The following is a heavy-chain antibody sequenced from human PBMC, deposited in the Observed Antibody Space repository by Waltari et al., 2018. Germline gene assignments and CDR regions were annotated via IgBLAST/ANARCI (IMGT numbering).Heavy chain of an antibody. Sequence: QVQLVQSGAEVKKPGASLKVSCNAAGYTFTNFDINWVRQATGHGLAWMGWMNPNSDNAGYEQKFQGRVTITSDTSTSTVYMELSSLTYDDTAVYYCARAGAGSTSWYAGFHYYYMDVWGKGTSVTVSS. CDR2: MNPNSDNA. V-gene: IGHV1-8*03. CDR3: ARAGAGSTSWYAGFHYYYMDV. CDR1: GYTFTNFD. J-gene: IGHJ6*03. D-gene: IGHD6-13*01.